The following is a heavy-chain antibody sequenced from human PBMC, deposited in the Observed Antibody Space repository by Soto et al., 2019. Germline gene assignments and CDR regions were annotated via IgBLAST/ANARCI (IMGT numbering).Heavy chain of an antibody. Sequence: QVQLVESGGGVVQPGRSLRLSCAASGFTFSSYGMHWVRQAPGKGLEWVEVISYDGSNKYYADSVKGRFTISRDNSKNTLYLQMNSLRAADTAVYYGAPWIGAFDYWGQGTLVTVSS. CDR2: ISYDGSNK. CDR3: APWIGAFDY. D-gene: IGHD2-2*03. CDR1: GFTFSSYG. V-gene: IGHV3-30*03. J-gene: IGHJ4*02.